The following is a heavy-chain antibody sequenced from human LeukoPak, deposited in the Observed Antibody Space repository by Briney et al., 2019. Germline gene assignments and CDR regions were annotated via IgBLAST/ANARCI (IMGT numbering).Heavy chain of an antibody. V-gene: IGHV3-7*01. CDR3: ARDWNGSGSYYDY. CDR1: GFTFSNYW. Sequence: PGWSLRLSCAASGFTFSNYWMIWVRQAPGKGLEWVAKINGDCSEKYYVYSVKGGFTISRDNAKNSLYLQMNSLRAEDTAVYYCARDWNGSGSYYDYWGQGTLVTVSS. CDR2: INGDCSEK. J-gene: IGHJ4*02. D-gene: IGHD3-10*01.